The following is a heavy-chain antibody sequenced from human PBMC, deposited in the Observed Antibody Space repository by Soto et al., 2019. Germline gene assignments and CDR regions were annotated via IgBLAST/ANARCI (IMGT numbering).Heavy chain of an antibody. CDR3: ARVPDY. CDR2: LYFGGSA. V-gene: IGHV4-59*01. CDR1: GDSINSDY. J-gene: IGHJ4*02. Sequence: SETLSLTCSVSGDSINSDYWSWIRQTPGKGLEWIAFLYFGGSASYNPSLKSRVTTSVDTAKNQFSLRLSSVTAADTAVYYCARVPDYWGQGTLVTVSS.